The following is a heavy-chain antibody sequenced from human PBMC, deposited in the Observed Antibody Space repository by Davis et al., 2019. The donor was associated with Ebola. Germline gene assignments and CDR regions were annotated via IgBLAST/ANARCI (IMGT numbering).Heavy chain of an antibody. CDR2: ISGDGTST. V-gene: IGHV3-23*01. Sequence: PSETLSLTCAASGLTFNNYAMTWVRQAPGKGLEWISAISGDGTSTYCADSVKGRSTISRDNSKNTVYLQMNSLRAGDTAVYYCAKPVASSKYYFDYWGQGTLVTVSS. CDR3: AKPVASSKYYFDY. J-gene: IGHJ4*02. CDR1: GLTFNNYA. D-gene: IGHD5-12*01.